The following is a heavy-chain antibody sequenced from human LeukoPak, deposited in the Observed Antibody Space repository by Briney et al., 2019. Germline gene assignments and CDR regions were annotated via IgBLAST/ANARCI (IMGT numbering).Heavy chain of an antibody. J-gene: IGHJ4*02. D-gene: IGHD2/OR15-2a*01. CDR2: IRYDGSDK. CDR1: GFTFSSYG. CDR3: RDPFDY. Sequence: GGSLRLSCAASGFTFSSYGMHWVRQAPGKGLEWVAFIRYDGSDKFYADSVKGRFTISRDNSKNTQYLQMNSLRVEDTAVYYCRDPFDYWGQGTLVTVSS. V-gene: IGHV3-30*02.